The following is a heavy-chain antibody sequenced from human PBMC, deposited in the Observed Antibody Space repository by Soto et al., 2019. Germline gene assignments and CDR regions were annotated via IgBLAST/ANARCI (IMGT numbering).Heavy chain of an antibody. Sequence: QVQLVESGGGVVQPGRSLRLSCAASGFTFSSNGMQWVRQAPGMGLEWVALIWYDGSNKEYADSVKGRFTISRDNSKNTLYLQMNSLRAEDTGVYYCARDRVGPNFHWGQGTLVTVSS. CDR1: GFTFSSNG. CDR3: ARDRVGPNFH. D-gene: IGHD1-26*01. CDR2: IWYDGSNK. V-gene: IGHV3-33*01. J-gene: IGHJ4*02.